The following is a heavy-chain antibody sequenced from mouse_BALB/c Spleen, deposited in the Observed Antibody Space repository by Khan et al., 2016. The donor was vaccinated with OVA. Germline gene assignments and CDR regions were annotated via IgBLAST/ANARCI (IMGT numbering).Heavy chain of an antibody. V-gene: IGHV14-3*02. CDR2: IDPANGNS. Sequence: VQPQQAGAELVKPGASVKLSCTASAFNFKDTYMHWVKQRPEQGLEWIGGIDPANGNSTYDPKFQGKATITADTSSNTAYLQLSSLTSEVTAVYYCAGGNFHYYGSYAIDYWGQGTSITVSS. J-gene: IGHJ4*01. CDR3: AGGNFHYYGSYAIDY. CDR1: AFNFKDTY. D-gene: IGHD1-2*01.